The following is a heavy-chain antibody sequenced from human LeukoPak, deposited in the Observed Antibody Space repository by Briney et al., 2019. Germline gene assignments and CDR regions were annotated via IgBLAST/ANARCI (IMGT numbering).Heavy chain of an antibody. Sequence: PGRSLRLSCAASGFTFSNYGMHWVRQAPGKGLEWVAVISYDGSNKYYADSVKSRFTISRDNSKNTLYLQMNSLRVEDTSVYYCAKGSMGRCSGNSCYSVYWGQGTLVTVSS. CDR2: ISYDGSNK. CDR3: AKGSMGRCSGNSCYSVY. CDR1: GFTFSNYG. D-gene: IGHD5-12*01. V-gene: IGHV3-30*18. J-gene: IGHJ4*02.